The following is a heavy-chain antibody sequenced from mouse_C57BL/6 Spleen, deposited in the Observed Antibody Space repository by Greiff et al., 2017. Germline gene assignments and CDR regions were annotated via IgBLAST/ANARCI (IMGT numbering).Heavy chain of an antibody. CDR2: ISDGGSYT. CDR3: ARDERAVNSFDV. J-gene: IGHJ1*03. Sequence: EVKVVESGGGLVKPGGSLKLSCAASGFTFSSYAMSWVRQTPEKRLEWVATISDGGSYTYYPDNVKGRYTISRDNAKNNLYLQMSHLQSEDTAMYYCARDERAVNSFDVWGTGTTVTVSS. CDR1: GFTFSSYA. D-gene: IGHD1-1*01. V-gene: IGHV5-4*01.